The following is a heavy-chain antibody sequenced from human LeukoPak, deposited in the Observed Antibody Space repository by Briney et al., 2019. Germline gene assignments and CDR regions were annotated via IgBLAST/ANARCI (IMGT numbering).Heavy chain of an antibody. CDR1: GFTFSNYA. J-gene: IGHJ5*02. CDR2: VTGSGGGT. Sequence: GGSLRLSCAASGFTFSNYAMMWVRQAPGKGLEWVSTVTGSGGGTYYADSVKGRFTVSRDNSANTLFLQVISLRGEDTAVYYCAKRAGPGQVDWFDPWGQGTLVTVSS. V-gene: IGHV3-23*01. D-gene: IGHD2-8*02. CDR3: AKRAGPGQVDWFDP.